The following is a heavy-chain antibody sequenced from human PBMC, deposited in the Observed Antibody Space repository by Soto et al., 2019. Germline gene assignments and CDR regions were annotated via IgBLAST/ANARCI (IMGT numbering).Heavy chain of an antibody. Sequence: QVQLVQSGAEVKKPGASVKVSCKASGYTFISYGISWVRQATGQVREWMGWIRVYNGNTKYAQKLQGRVTMTTDTSTSTAYMELRSLRSDDTAVYYGARDLPPSDYWGQGTLVTVSS. J-gene: IGHJ4*02. CDR3: ARDLPPSDY. CDR2: IRVYNGNT. V-gene: IGHV1-18*01. CDR1: GYTFISYG.